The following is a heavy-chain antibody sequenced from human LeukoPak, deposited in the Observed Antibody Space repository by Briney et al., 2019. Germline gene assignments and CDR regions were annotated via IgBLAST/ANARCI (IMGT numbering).Heavy chain of an antibody. CDR2: ISGSSGST. D-gene: IGHD1-26*01. CDR3: AKQQGAPALRALDV. V-gene: IGHV3-23*01. CDR1: GFTFSSYA. J-gene: IGHJ3*01. Sequence: GGSLRLSCEASGFTFSSYAMTWVRQAPGKGLEWVSAISGSSGSTYYEDSVKGRFTISRDNSKNALFLQMNSLRVEDTAVYYCAKQQGAPALRALDVWGQGTMVTVSS.